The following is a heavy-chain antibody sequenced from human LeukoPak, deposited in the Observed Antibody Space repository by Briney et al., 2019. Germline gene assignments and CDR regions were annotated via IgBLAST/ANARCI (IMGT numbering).Heavy chain of an antibody. J-gene: IGHJ4*02. CDR1: GGSFGGYY. D-gene: IGHD3-22*01. Sequence: SETLSLTCAVYGGSFGGYYWSWIRQPPGKGLEWIGEINHSGSTNYNPSLKSRVTISVDTSKNQFSLKLSSVTAADTAVYYCARVVEDYYDSSGYDYWGQGTLVTVSS. CDR2: INHSGST. CDR3: ARVVEDYYDSSGYDY. V-gene: IGHV4-34*01.